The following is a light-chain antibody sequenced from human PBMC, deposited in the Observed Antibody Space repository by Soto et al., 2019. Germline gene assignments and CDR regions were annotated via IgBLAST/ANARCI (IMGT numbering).Light chain of an antibody. CDR1: QSVSSSY. J-gene: IGKJ1*01. V-gene: IGKV3-20*01. CDR2: DAS. Sequence: EIVLTQSPGTRSLSPGERATLSCRASQSVSSSYLAWYQQKPGQAPRLLIYDASNRATGIPDRFSGSGSGTDFTLTISRLEPEDFAVYYCQQYGSSPKTFGQGTKVEIK. CDR3: QQYGSSPKT.